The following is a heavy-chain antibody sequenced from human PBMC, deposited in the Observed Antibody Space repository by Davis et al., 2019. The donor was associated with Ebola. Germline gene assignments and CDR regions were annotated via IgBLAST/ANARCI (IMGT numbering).Heavy chain of an antibody. J-gene: IGHJ4*02. V-gene: IGHV1-3*01. D-gene: IGHD2-2*01. Sequence: ASVKVSCKASGYTFTSYAMHWVRQAPGQRLEWMGWINAGNGNTKYSQKFQGRVTITADESTSTAYMELSSLRSEDTAVYYCARDSLCGSTSCWVRYWGQGTLVTVSS. CDR3: ARDSLCGSTSCWVRY. CDR1: GYTFTSYA. CDR2: INAGNGNT.